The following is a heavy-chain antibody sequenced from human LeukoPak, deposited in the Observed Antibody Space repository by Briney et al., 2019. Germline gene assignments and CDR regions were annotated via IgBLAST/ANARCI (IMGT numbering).Heavy chain of an antibody. CDR1: GFTVSSNY. D-gene: IGHD3-9*01. J-gene: IGHJ3*02. Sequence: PGGSLILSCAASGFTVSSNYMSWVRPAPGKGLEWVSAIYSGGSTYYADSVKGRFTISRDNSKNTLYLQMNSLRAEDTAVYYCARGLRLANDAFDIWGQGTMVTVSS. CDR2: IYSGGST. CDR3: ARGLRLANDAFDI. V-gene: IGHV3-53*01.